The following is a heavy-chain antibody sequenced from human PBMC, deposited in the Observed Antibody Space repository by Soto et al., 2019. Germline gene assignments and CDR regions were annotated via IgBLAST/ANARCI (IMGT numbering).Heavy chain of an antibody. CDR3: ARPYYDFDGMDV. CDR1: GFTFSSYA. Sequence: GGSLRLSCAASGFTFSSYAMHWVRQAPGKGLEWVAVISYDGSNKYYADSVKGRFTISRDNSKNTLYLQMNSLRAEDTAVYNCARPYYDFDGMDVWGQGTTVTVSS. D-gene: IGHD3-3*01. J-gene: IGHJ6*02. V-gene: IGHV3-30-3*01. CDR2: ISYDGSNK.